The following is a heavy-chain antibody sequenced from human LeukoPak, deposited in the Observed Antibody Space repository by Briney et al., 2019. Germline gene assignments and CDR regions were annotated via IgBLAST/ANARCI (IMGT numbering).Heavy chain of an antibody. CDR1: GGSVSSGSYY. D-gene: IGHD3-10*01. Sequence: SETLSLTCTVSGGSVSSGSYYWSWIRQPPGKGLEWIGYIYYSGSTNYNPSLKSRVTISVDTSKNQFSLKLSSVTAADTAVYYCARRARATVRGDYFDYWGQGTLVTVSS. V-gene: IGHV4-61*01. CDR3: ARRARATVRGDYFDY. CDR2: IYYSGST. J-gene: IGHJ4*02.